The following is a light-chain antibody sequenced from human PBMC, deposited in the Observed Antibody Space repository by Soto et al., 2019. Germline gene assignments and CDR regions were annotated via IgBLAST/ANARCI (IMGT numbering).Light chain of an antibody. CDR2: KAS. CDR1: QSISAW. J-gene: IGKJ1*01. V-gene: IGKV1-5*03. Sequence: DIQMTQSPSTLSASVGDRVTTTCRASQSISAWLAWYQQKPGKAPKLLIYKASSLESGVPSRFSGSGSGTDFTLTISSLQPDDFATYYCQQYNNYGSWTFGQGTKVEIK. CDR3: QQYNNYGSWT.